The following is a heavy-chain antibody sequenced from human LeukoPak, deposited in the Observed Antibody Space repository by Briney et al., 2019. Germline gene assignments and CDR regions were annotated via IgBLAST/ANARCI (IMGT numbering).Heavy chain of an antibody. J-gene: IGHJ4*02. CDR1: GYTFIDYG. V-gene: IGHV1-18*01. CDR2: ISTFNGDT. Sequence: ASVKVSCKASGYTFIDYGISWVRQAPGQGLEWMGRISTFNGDTNYAQRLQGRVTVTTDTSTSTAYMELRSLRSDDTAVYYCARVHGQGYYGYYFDYWGQGTLVTVSS. D-gene: IGHD2/OR15-2a*01. CDR3: ARVHGQGYYGYYFDY.